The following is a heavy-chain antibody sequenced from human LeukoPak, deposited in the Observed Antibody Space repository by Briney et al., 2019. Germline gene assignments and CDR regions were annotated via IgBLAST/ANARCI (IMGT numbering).Heavy chain of an antibody. CDR1: GGSFSGYS. CDR3: ARPDRYDFWFDP. J-gene: IGHJ5*02. CDR2: FNHSGST. D-gene: IGHD3-3*01. Sequence: PSETLSLTCAVYGGSFSGYSWTWIRQPPGKGLEWIGEFNHSGSTNYNPSLKSRVTISVDTSKNQFSLKLSSVTAADTAVYYCARPDRYDFWFDPWGQGTLVTVSS. V-gene: IGHV4-34*01.